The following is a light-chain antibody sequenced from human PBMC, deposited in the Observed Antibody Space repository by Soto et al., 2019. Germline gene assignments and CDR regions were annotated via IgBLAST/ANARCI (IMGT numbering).Light chain of an antibody. CDR3: MQGTHWPPYT. Sequence: DVVMTQSPLSLPVTLGQPASISCRSSQSLAYSDGNTYLNWFQQRPGQSPRRLIYKVSNRDSGVPDRFSRSGSATDFTLKISRVEAEDVGVYYCMQGTHWPPYTFGQGTKLEIK. CDR1: QSLAYSDGNTY. V-gene: IGKV2-30*01. CDR2: KVS. J-gene: IGKJ2*01.